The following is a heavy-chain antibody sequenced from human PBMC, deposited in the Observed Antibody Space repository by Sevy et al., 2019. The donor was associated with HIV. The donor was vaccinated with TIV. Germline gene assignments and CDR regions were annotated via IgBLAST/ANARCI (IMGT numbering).Heavy chain of an antibody. Sequence: GGSLRLSCVSSGFTFSTYDMHWVRQVTGKGLEWISGVGPAGDQFYPGSVKGRFTISRENAKNSIYLQMNNLRAGDTPVYYCARSGGYSDYGMDVWGQGTTVTVSS. CDR1: GFTFSTYD. CDR3: ARSGGYSDYGMDV. J-gene: IGHJ6*02. D-gene: IGHD5-12*01. V-gene: IGHV3-13*05. CDR2: VGPAGDQ.